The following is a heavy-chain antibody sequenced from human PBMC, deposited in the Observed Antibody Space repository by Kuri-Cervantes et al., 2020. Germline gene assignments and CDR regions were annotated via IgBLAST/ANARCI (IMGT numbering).Heavy chain of an antibody. CDR1: GFSFRTYP. Sequence: GESLKISCAASGFSFRTYPMHWIRQAPGKGLEWVAVIWYDGSNKYYADSVKGRFTISRDNSKNTLYLQMNSLRAEDTAVYYCARVDTAMVDKFFDYWGQGTLVTVSS. J-gene: IGHJ4*02. D-gene: IGHD5-18*01. V-gene: IGHV3-33*08. CDR3: ARVDTAMVDKFFDY. CDR2: IWYDGSNK.